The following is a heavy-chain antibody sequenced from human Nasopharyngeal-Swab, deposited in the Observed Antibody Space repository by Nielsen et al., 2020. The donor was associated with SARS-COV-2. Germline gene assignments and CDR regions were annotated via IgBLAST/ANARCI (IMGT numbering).Heavy chain of an antibody. CDR2: VYPGNSEV. V-gene: IGHV5-51*01. CDR3: ARRAARDGYNYEVDP. D-gene: IGHD5-24*01. CDR1: GYNFANYW. J-gene: IGHJ5*02. Sequence: GESLKISCKTSGYNFANYWIGWVRQKPGKGLEWMGMVYPGNSEVAYSPSFQGQVTISADKSMNTAYLQWRSLRASDTAMYFCARRAARDGYNYEVDPWGQGTLVTVSS.